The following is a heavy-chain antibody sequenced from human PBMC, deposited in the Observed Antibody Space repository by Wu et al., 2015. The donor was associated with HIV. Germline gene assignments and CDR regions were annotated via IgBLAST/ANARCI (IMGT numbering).Heavy chain of an antibody. J-gene: IGHJ5*02. Sequence: QVHLVQSGAEVRKPGSSVKVSCKASGGAFSTYAISWVRQAPGQGLEWMGEIIPMFGRANYAQKFQGRVTITADESTSTAYLEMSSLTSEDTAIYYCARDGDYCSEINCNFRWFDPWGQGTRSPSPQ. CDR2: IIPMFGRA. V-gene: IGHV1-69*12. D-gene: IGHD3-3*01. CDR3: ARDGDYCSEINCNFRWFDP. CDR1: GGAFSTYA.